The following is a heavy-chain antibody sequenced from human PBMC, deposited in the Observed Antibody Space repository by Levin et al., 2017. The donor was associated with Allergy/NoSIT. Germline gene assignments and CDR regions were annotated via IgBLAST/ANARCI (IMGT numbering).Heavy chain of an antibody. CDR2: IYSGGST. J-gene: IGHJ3*02. D-gene: IGHD5-12*01. CDR3: ARERGYSGYDAFDI. Sequence: GESLKISCAASGFTVSSNYMSWVRQAPGKGLEWVSVIYSGGSTYYADSVKGRFTISRDNSKNTLYLQMNSLRAEDTAVYYCARERGYSGYDAFDIWGQGTMVTVSS. V-gene: IGHV3-53*01. CDR1: GFTVSSNY.